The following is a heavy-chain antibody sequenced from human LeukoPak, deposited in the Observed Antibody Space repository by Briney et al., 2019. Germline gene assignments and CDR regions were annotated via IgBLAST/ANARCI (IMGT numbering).Heavy chain of an antibody. V-gene: IGHV4-30-4*08. CDR3: ARCVEMATQTYYFDY. Sequence: PSETLSLTCTVSGGSISSGDYYWSWIRQPPGKGLEWIGYIYYSGSTYYNPSLKSRVTISVDTSKNQFSLKLSSVTAADTAVYYCARCVEMATQTYYFDYWGQGTLVTVSS. D-gene: IGHD5-24*01. CDR2: IYYSGST. CDR1: GGSISSGDYY. J-gene: IGHJ4*02.